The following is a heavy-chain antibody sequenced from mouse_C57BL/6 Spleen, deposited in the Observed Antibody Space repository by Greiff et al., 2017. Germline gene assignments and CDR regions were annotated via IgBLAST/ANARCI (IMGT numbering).Heavy chain of an antibody. CDR2: ISSGGSYT. CDR1: GFTFSSYG. V-gene: IGHV5-6*01. D-gene: IGHD1-1*01. CDR3: ARRYGSSLWYFDV. J-gene: IGHJ1*03. Sequence: EVHLVESGGDLVKPGGSLKLSCAASGFTFSSYGMSWVRQTPDKRLEWVATISSGGSYTYYPDSVKGRFTISRDNAKNTLYLQMSSLKSEDTAMYYCARRYGSSLWYFDVWGTGTTVTVSS.